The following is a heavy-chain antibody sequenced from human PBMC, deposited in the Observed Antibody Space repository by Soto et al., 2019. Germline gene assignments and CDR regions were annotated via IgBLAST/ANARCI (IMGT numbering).Heavy chain of an antibody. CDR2: ISSSSSYI. CDR1: GFTFSSYS. Sequence: EVQLVESGGGLVKPGGSLRLSCAASGFTFSSYSMNWVRQAPGKGLEWVSSISSSSSYIYYADSVKGRFTISRDNAKNSLYLQMKSLRAEDTAVYYCARPSRKGDNGAFDIWCQGTMVTVSS. V-gene: IGHV3-21*01. J-gene: IGHJ3*02. D-gene: IGHD3-16*01. CDR3: ARPSRKGDNGAFDI.